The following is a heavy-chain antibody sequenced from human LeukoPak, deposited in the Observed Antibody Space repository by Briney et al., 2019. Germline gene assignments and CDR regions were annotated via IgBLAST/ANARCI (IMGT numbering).Heavy chain of an antibody. Sequence: PGGSLRLSCAASGFTFSSYGMPWVRQAPGKGLEWVAVIWYDGSNKYYADSVKGRFTISRDNSKNTLYLQMNSLRAEDTAVYYCARGPRRDGYKGDGMDVWGQGTTVTVSS. V-gene: IGHV3-33*01. CDR2: IWYDGSNK. CDR1: GFTFSSYG. D-gene: IGHD5-12*01. J-gene: IGHJ6*02. CDR3: ARGPRRDGYKGDGMDV.